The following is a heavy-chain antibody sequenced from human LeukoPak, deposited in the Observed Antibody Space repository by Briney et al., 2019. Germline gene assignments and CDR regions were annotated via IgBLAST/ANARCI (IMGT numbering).Heavy chain of an antibody. D-gene: IGHD2-2*01. J-gene: IGHJ5*02. CDR3: ARAGMGGRYCSSTSCLIQEAWFDP. CDR1: GFTFSSYA. Sequence: GGSLRLSCAASGFTFSSYAMHWVRQAPGKGLEWVAVISYDGSNKYYADSVKGRFTISRDNSKNTLYLQMNSLRAEDTAVYYCARAGMGGRYCSSTSCLIQEAWFDPWGQGTLVTVSS. CDR2: ISYDGSNK. V-gene: IGHV3-30-3*01.